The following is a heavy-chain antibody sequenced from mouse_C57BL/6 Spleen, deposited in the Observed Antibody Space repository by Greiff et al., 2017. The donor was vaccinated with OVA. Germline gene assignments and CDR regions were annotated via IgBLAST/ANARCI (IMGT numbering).Heavy chain of an antibody. V-gene: IGHV5-15*01. CDR3: ARQGGLRYYYAMDY. CDR1: GFTFSDYG. J-gene: IGHJ4*01. D-gene: IGHD2-4*01. Sequence: EVKVVESGGGLVQPGGSLKLSCAASGFTFSDYGMAWVRQAPRKGPEWVAFISNLAYSIYYADTVTGRFTISRENAKNTLYLEMSSLRSEDTAMYYCARQGGLRYYYAMDYWGQGTSVTVSS. CDR2: ISNLAYSI.